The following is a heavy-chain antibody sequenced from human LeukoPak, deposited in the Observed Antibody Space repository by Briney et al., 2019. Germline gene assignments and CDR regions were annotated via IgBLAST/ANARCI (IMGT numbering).Heavy chain of an antibody. J-gene: IGHJ4*02. CDR2: INHSGST. D-gene: IGHD3-9*01. CDR1: GGSFSGYY. V-gene: IGHV4-34*01. CDR3: ARASALRYFDWLLPRLDY. Sequence: SETLSLTCAVYGGSFSGYYWSWIRQPPGKGLEWIGEINHSGSTNYNPSLKSRVTISVDTSKNQFSLKLSSVTAADTAVYYCARASALRYFDWLLPRLDYWGQGTLVTVSS.